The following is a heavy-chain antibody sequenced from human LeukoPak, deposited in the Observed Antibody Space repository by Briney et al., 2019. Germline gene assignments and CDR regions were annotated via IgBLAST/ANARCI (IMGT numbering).Heavy chain of an antibody. D-gene: IGHD3-22*01. CDR2: INQDGSEK. V-gene: IGHV3-7*01. CDR1: GFTFTNYW. Sequence: GGSLRPSCAASGFTFTNYWMSWVRQTPGKGLEWVANINQDGSEKFYVDSVTGRFTISRDNTKNSLYLQMNSLRAEDTAVYYCTKVRDYDGYFDYWGQGTLVTVSS. CDR3: TKVRDYDGYFDY. J-gene: IGHJ4*02.